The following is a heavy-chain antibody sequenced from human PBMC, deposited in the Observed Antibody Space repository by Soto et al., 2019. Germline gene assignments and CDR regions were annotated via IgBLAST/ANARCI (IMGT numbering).Heavy chain of an antibody. Sequence: PSQTLSLTCAISGDSVSTNSATWDWIRQSPSRGLEWLGRTYYRSKWYNDYAVSVKGRITINPDTSNNQLSLQLNSVTAADTAVYYCASSEFHWGQGTLVTVSS. CDR2: TYYRSKWYN. D-gene: IGHD2-21*01. CDR3: ASSEFH. J-gene: IGHJ4*02. V-gene: IGHV6-1*01. CDR1: GDSVSTNSAT.